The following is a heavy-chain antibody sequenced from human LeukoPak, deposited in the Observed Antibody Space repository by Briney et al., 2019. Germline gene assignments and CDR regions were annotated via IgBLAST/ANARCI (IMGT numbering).Heavy chain of an antibody. Sequence: GGSLRLSCAASGFTFSSYWMHWVRQAPGKGLEWVSRIKSDGSTNYADSVKGRFTISRDNAKNTVSLQMNSLRAEDTGVYYCARAPSEIGGYYPEYFRHWGQGTLVTVSS. CDR3: ARAPSEIGGYYPEYFRH. D-gene: IGHD3-22*01. V-gene: IGHV3-74*01. CDR1: GFTFSSYW. CDR2: IKSDGST. J-gene: IGHJ1*01.